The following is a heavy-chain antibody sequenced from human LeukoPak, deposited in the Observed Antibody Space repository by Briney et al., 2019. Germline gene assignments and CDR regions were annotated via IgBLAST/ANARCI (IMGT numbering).Heavy chain of an antibody. Sequence: SGGSLRLSCAASGFTFSSYRMSWVRQAPGKGLEWVANIKQDGSEKYYVDSVKGRFTISRDNAKNSLYLQMNSLRAEDTAVYYCARVGTNDAFDIWGQGTMVTVSS. CDR1: GFTFSSYR. J-gene: IGHJ3*02. CDR2: IKQDGSEK. D-gene: IGHD1-26*01. CDR3: ARVGTNDAFDI. V-gene: IGHV3-7*01.